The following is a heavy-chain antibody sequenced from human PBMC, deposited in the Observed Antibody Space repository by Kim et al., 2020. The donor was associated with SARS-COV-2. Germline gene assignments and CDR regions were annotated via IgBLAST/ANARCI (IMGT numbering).Heavy chain of an antibody. CDR1: GGSISSSNYY. CDR3: ARHKGYSSSWSSFDY. CDR2: IYYSGST. V-gene: IGHV4-39*01. D-gene: IGHD6-13*01. J-gene: IGHJ4*02. Sequence: SETLSLTCIVSGGSISSSNYYWGWIRQPPGKGLEWIGTIYYSGSTYYNPSLKSRVTISVDTSKKQFSLKLSSVTAADTAVYYCARHKGYSSSWSSFDYWGQGTLVTVSS.